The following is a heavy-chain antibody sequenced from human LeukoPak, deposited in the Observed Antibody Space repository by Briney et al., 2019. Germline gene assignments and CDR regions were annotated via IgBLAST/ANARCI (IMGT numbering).Heavy chain of an antibody. J-gene: IGHJ4*02. V-gene: IGHV4-31*03. D-gene: IGHD6-13*01. CDR1: GGSISSGGYY. CDR3: ARGSSSWYYFDC. CDR2: IYYSGST. Sequence: SETLSLTCTVSGGSISSGGYYWSWIRQHPGKGLEWIGYIYYSGSTYYNPSLKSRVTISVDTSKNQFSLKLSSVTAADTAVYYCARGSSSWYYFDCWGQGTLVTVSS.